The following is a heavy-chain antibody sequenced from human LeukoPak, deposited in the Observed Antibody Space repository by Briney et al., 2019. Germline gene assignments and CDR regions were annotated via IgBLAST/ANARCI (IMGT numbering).Heavy chain of an antibody. Sequence: ASVKVSCKASGYSFLTYYMHWVRQAPGQGLEWVGIINPSGGSTNYAQKFQGRVTMTRDTSTSTVYMELSSLRSEDTAVYYCARGRYSSAWPENDYWGQGTLVTVSS. CDR1: GYSFLTYY. D-gene: IGHD6-25*01. CDR3: ARGRYSSAWPENDY. CDR2: INPSGGST. V-gene: IGHV1-46*01. J-gene: IGHJ4*02.